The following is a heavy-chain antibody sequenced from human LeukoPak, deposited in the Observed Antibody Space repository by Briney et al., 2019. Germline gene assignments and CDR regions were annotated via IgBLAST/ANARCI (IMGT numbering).Heavy chain of an antibody. J-gene: IGHJ4*02. CDR1: GFTFSDYA. Sequence: GGSLRLSCTASGFTFSDYAMNWIRQALGKGLEWVSTISHSAHGIFYTDSVKGRFTISRDNSNNTVYLQMNSLRAEDTALYYCAREEERFASWGYFKYWGQGALVTVSS. V-gene: IGHV3-23*01. CDR2: ISHSAHGI. D-gene: IGHD3-10*01. CDR3: AREEERFASWGYFKY.